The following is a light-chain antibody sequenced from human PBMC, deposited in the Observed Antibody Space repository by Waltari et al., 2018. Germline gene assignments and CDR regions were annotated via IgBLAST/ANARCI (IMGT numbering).Light chain of an antibody. CDR2: WAS. CDR1: QSLSSGSDNRNY. Sequence: DIVMTQSPGSLNVSLGEGATIKCKSSQSLSSGSDNRNYLGWYQQRPGQPPKLLIYWASTRESGVPDRFSGSGSGTDFTLTISSLQAEDVAIYYCQQCYSTPFTFGPGTKVHFK. CDR3: QQCYSTPFT. J-gene: IGKJ3*01. V-gene: IGKV4-1*01.